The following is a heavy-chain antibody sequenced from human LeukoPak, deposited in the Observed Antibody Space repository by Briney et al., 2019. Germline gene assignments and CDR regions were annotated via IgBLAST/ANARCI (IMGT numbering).Heavy chain of an antibody. CDR3: ARQTAARTAGNWFDP. J-gene: IGHJ5*02. D-gene: IGHD6-13*01. Sequence: ESLKISCKVSGYSFTSYWIGWVRQMPGKGLEWMGIIYPGDSDTRYSPSFQGQVTISADKSISTAYLQWSSLKASDTAMYYCARQTAARTAGNWFDPWGQGTLVTVSS. V-gene: IGHV5-51*01. CDR1: GYSFTSYW. CDR2: IYPGDSDT.